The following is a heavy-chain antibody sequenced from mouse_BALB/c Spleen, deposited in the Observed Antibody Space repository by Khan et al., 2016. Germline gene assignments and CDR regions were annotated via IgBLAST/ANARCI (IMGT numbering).Heavy chain of an antibody. V-gene: IGHV9-3*02. J-gene: IGHJ3*01. Sequence: QIQLVQSGPELKKPGETVKISCKASGYTFTNYGMNWVKQAPGKGLKWMGWINTNTGEPTYAEEFKGRFAFSLETSASTAYLQINNLKNEDTATXFGAEGYYGSNWFAYWGQGTLVTVSA. CDR1: GYTFTNYG. CDR3: AEGYYGSNWFAY. CDR2: INTNTGEP. D-gene: IGHD1-1*01.